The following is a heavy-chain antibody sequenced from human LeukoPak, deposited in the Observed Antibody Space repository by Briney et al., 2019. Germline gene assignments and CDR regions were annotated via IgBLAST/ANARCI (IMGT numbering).Heavy chain of an antibody. Sequence: GESLKISSKGSGYSFTSYWIGWVRQMPGKGLEWMGIIYPGDSDTRYSPSFQGQVTISADKSISTAYLQWSSLKASDTAMYYCARLWYYDSSGYYYNYYYYMDVWGKGTTVTVSS. V-gene: IGHV5-51*01. CDR2: IYPGDSDT. D-gene: IGHD3-22*01. J-gene: IGHJ6*03. CDR1: GYSFTSYW. CDR3: ARLWYYDSSGYYYNYYYYMDV.